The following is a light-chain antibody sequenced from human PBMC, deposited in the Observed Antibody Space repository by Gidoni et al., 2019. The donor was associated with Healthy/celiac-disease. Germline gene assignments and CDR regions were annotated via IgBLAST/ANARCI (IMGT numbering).Light chain of an antibody. CDR2: QDS. CDR1: KLGDKY. V-gene: IGLV3-1*01. CDR3: QAWDSSTGGV. J-gene: IGLJ1*01. Sequence: SYVLTQPPSVSVSPGQTASITCSGDKLGDKYACWYQQKPGQSPVLVIYQDSKRPSGIPERFSGSNSGNTATLTISGTQAMDEADYYCQAWDSSTGGVFGTGTKVTVL.